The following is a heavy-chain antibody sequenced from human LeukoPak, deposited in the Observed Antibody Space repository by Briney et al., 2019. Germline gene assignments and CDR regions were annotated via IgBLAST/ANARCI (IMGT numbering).Heavy chain of an antibody. D-gene: IGHD1-14*01. CDR1: GGSISIYY. CDR3: ATLAGRRDY. CDR2: VYNSGST. J-gene: IGHJ4*02. Sequence: SETLSLTCTVSGGSISIYYWSWIRQPPGKGLEWIGYVYNSGSTDYNPSLKSRVTISVDTSKNQFSLKLSSVTAADTAVYYCATLAGRRDYWGQGTLVTVSS. V-gene: IGHV4-59*01.